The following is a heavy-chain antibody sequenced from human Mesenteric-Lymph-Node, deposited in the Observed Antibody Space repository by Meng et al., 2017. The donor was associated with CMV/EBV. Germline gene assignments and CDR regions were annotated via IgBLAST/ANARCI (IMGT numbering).Heavy chain of an antibody. D-gene: IGHD1-26*01. J-gene: IGHJ4*02. CDR1: GFTFSTYE. CDR3: ARDHSMGGGRYFDY. CDR2: ITGSSSTI. V-gene: IGHV3-48*03. Sequence: GESLKISCAASGFTFSTYEINWVRQAPDKGLEWVSYITGSSSTIYYADSVKGRFTISRDNAKNSVYLQMNSLRTEDTAVYYCARDHSMGGGRYFDYWGQGTLVTVSS.